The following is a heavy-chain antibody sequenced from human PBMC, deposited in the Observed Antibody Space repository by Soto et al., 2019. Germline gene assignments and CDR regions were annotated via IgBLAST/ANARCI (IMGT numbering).Heavy chain of an antibody. CDR3: ARDDGSGSYSLHFDY. D-gene: IGHD3-10*01. CDR1: GYSFTSYW. Sequence: GESLKISCKGSGYSFTSYWISWVRQMPGKGLEWMGRIDPSDSYTNYSPSFQGHVTISADKSISTAYLQWSSLKASDTAMYYCARDDGSGSYSLHFDYWGQGTLVTVSS. CDR2: IDPSDSYT. V-gene: IGHV5-10-1*01. J-gene: IGHJ4*02.